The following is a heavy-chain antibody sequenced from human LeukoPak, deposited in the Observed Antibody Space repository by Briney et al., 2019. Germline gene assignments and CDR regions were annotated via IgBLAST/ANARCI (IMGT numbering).Heavy chain of an antibody. D-gene: IGHD3-3*01. V-gene: IGHV1-69*05. CDR1: GGTFSSYA. Sequence: ASVKVSCTASGGTFSSYAISWVRQAPGQGLEWMGGIIPIFGTANYAQKFQGRVTITTDESTSTAYMELSSLRSEDTAVYYCARGASTIFAHNWFDPWGQGTLVTVPS. J-gene: IGHJ5*02. CDR3: ARGASTIFAHNWFDP. CDR2: IIPIFGTA.